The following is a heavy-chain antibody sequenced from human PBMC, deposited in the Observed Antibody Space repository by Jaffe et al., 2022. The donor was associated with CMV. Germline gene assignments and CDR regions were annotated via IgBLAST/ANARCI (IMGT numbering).Heavy chain of an antibody. V-gene: IGHV2-5*01. J-gene: IGHJ4*02. D-gene: IGHD4-4*01. CDR2: IYWNDDK. CDR3: AHRRVTVTHIPPFDY. Sequence: QITLKESGPTLVKPTQTLTLTCTFSGFSLSTSGVGVGWIRQPPGKALEWLALIYWNDDKRYSPSLKSRLTITKDTSKNQVVLTMTNMDPVDTATYYCAHRRVTVTHIPPFDYWGQGTLVTVSS. CDR1: GFSLSTSGVG.